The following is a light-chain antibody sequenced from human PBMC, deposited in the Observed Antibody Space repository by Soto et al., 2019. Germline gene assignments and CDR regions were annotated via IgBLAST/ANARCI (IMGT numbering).Light chain of an antibody. J-gene: IGLJ1*01. Sequence: QAVVTQPPSVSGAPGQKVTISCTGSSSNIGAGYDVNWYHQLPGTAPQLLIHGNSNRPSGVPDRFSGSKSGSSASLAITGLQAEDEADYFCQSYDSSLSGYVFGPGTKLTVL. CDR2: GNS. CDR3: QSYDSSLSGYV. CDR1: SSNIGAGYD. V-gene: IGLV1-40*01.